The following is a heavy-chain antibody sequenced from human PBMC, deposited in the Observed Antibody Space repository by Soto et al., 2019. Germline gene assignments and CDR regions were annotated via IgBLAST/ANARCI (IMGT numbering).Heavy chain of an antibody. J-gene: IGHJ3*02. CDR2: IYHSGST. D-gene: IGHD2-2*01. CDR1: GGSFSSGGYS. Sequence: SETLSLTCAVSGGSFSSGGYSWSWIRQPPGKGLEWIGYIYHSGSTYYNPSLKSRVTISVDRSKNQFSLKLSSVTAADTAVYYCARDQYCSSTSCYQAAFDIWGQGTMVTVSS. CDR3: ARDQYCSSTSCYQAAFDI. V-gene: IGHV4-30-2*01.